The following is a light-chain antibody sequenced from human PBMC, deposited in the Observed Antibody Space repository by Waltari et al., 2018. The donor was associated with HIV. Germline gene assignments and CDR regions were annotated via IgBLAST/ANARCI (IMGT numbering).Light chain of an antibody. CDR2: VAS. V-gene: IGKV3-11*01. Sequence: ELALTQSPATLSLSHGQRATLSCRASQSVSSYLAWYQQKPGQAPRLLIYVASNRATGIPARFSGSGSGTDFTLTISSLEPEDFAVYYCQQRSNWPPSFGGGTKVEIK. CDR3: QQRSNWPPS. CDR1: QSVSSY. J-gene: IGKJ4*01.